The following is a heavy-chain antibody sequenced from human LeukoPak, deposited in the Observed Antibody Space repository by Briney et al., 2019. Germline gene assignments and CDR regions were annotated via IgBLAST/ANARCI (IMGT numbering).Heavy chain of an antibody. CDR1: GFIVSNNY. D-gene: IGHD1-26*01. V-gene: IGHV3-53*01. CDR3: AREASGSYFLH. CDR2: LHSGGST. J-gene: IGHJ1*01. Sequence: GGSLRHSCAASGFIVSNNYMSWVRQAPGKGLEWVSVLHSGGSTYYADSVKGRFTISRDNSKNTVYLQMNRLRAEDTAVYYCAREASGSYFLHWGQGTLVTVSS.